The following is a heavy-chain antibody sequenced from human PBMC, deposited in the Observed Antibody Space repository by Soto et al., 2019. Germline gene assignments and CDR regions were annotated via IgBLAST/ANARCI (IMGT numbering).Heavy chain of an antibody. CDR1: GGSFSGYY. Sequence: PSETLSLTCAVYGGSFSGYYWSWIRQPPGKGLEWIGEINHSGSTNYNSSLKSRVTISVDTSKNQFSLKLSSVTAADTAVYYCARGFNTNFDYWGQGTLVTVSS. D-gene: IGHD2-2*01. J-gene: IGHJ4*02. CDR3: ARGFNTNFDY. V-gene: IGHV4-34*01. CDR2: INHSGST.